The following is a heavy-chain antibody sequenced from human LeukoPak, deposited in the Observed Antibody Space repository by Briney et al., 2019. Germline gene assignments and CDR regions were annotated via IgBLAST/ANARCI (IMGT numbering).Heavy chain of an antibody. Sequence: GSSVKVSCKASGGTFSSYAISWVRQAPGQGLEWMGGIIPIFGTANYAQKFQGRVTITADESTSTAYMELSSLRSEDTAVYYCARCRPDIVVVPAAPRGAFDIWGQGTMVTVSS. D-gene: IGHD2-2*01. V-gene: IGHV1-69*01. CDR2: IIPIFGTA. J-gene: IGHJ3*02. CDR1: GGTFSSYA. CDR3: ARCRPDIVVVPAAPRGAFDI.